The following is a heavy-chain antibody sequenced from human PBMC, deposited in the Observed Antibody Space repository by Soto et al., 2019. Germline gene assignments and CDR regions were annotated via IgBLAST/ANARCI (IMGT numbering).Heavy chain of an antibody. CDR3: ARAGTGGSFDP. D-gene: IGHD2-15*01. J-gene: IGHJ5*02. CDR1: GFTFSSSW. Sequence: EVQLVESGGGLVQPGVSLRLSCAASGFTFSSSWMSWGRQAPGKGLVWVSHINTDGSTTTYADSVKGRFTISRDNDKNTMYLQMNSLSAADTAVYYCARAGTGGSFDPWGQGTLVTVSS. V-gene: IGHV3-74*01. CDR2: INTDGSTT.